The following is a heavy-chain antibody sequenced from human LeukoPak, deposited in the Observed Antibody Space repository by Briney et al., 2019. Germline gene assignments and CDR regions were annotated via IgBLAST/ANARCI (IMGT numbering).Heavy chain of an antibody. V-gene: IGHV3-66*01. CDR2: IYSDTTA. D-gene: IGHD1-1*01. J-gene: IGHJ5*02. CDR3: ARCCGTRTTGTTRRDNWFDP. Sequence: PGGSLRLSCAASGFTVSSNYMGWVRQAPGEGLEWVSVIYSDTTAYYPDSVKGRFTISRDNSKNTLYLQMNSLSADDTAVYYCARCCGTRTTGTTRRDNWFDPWGQGTLVTVSS. CDR1: GFTVSSNY.